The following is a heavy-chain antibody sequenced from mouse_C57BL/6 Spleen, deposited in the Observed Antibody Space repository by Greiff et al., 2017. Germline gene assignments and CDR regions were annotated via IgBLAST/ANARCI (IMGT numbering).Heavy chain of an antibody. Sequence: VHLLEPGPGLVAPSQRLSITCTVSGFSLTSYGVDWVRQPPGKGLEWLGVKWSGGSTNYNSALMSRLSISKDNSKSQVYLKMNSLQTDDTAMYYCARRDSSGYLVDYWGQGTTLTVSS. J-gene: IGHJ2*01. V-gene: IGHV2-9*01. D-gene: IGHD3-2*02. CDR2: KWSGGST. CDR3: ARRDSSGYLVDY. CDR1: GFSLTSYG.